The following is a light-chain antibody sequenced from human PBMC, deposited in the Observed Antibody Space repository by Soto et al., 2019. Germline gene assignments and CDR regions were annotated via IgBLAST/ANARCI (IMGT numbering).Light chain of an antibody. CDR2: EVS. V-gene: IGLV2-18*02. J-gene: IGLJ1*01. Sequence: QSALTQRPSVSGSPGQSVTISCTGTSSDVGSYNRVSWYQQPPGTAPQLMIYEVSNRPSGVPDRFSGSKSGNTASLTISGLQAEDEADYYCTSYTSSSTYVFGTGTKVTVL. CDR3: TSYTSSSTYV. CDR1: SSDVGSYNR.